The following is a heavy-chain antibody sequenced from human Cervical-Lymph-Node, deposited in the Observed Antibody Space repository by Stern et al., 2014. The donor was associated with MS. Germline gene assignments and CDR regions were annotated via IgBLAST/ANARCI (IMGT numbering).Heavy chain of an antibody. J-gene: IGHJ5*02. CDR2: LIPLVGVA. V-gene: IGHV1-69*09. Sequence: VQLVESGAEVKKPGSSVNVSCKASGGTFRGYGITWVRQAPGQGLEWMGRLIPLVGVARYAPRFQGRVTMTADKSMTTGYMELSSLTSDDTAVYYCARGDYGDYNWFDPWGLGTLVTVSS. D-gene: IGHD4-17*01. CDR1: GGTFRGYG. CDR3: ARGDYGDYNWFDP.